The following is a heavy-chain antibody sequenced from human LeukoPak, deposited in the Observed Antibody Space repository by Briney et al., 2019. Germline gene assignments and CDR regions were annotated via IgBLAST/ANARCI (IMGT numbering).Heavy chain of an antibody. V-gene: IGHV1-24*01. Sequence: ASVKVSCKVSGYTLTELSMHWVRQAPGKGLEWMGGFDPEDGETIYAQKFQGRVTMTRDTSTSTVYMELSSLRSEDTAVYYCARGESRSSGWYLDWGQGTLVTVSS. CDR3: ARGESRSSGWYLD. D-gene: IGHD6-19*01. CDR2: FDPEDGET. CDR1: GYTLTELS. J-gene: IGHJ4*02.